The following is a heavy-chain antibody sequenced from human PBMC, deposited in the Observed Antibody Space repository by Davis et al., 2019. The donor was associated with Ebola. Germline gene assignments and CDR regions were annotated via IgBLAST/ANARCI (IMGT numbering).Heavy chain of an antibody. Sequence: GESLKISCTASGFIFSIHWMSWVRQAPGKGLEWVANIKEDEGERNYVDSVKGRFTISRDNARNLLFLQMEGLRDEDTAMYYCARPIIGIPETFDYWGQGTLVTVSS. V-gene: IGHV3-7*03. CDR3: ARPIIGIPETFDY. J-gene: IGHJ4*02. CDR1: GFIFSIHW. D-gene: IGHD1-20*01. CDR2: IKEDEGER.